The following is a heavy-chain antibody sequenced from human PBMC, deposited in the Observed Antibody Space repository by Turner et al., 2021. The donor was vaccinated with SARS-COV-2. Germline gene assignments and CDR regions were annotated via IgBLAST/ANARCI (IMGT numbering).Heavy chain of an antibody. Sequence: QVQLVQSGAEVKKPGASVKVSCKVSGYSLTELSMHWVRQAPGKGLEGMGGFDPEDGETIYAQKFQGRVTMTEDTSTDTAYMELSSLRSEDTAVYYCATGVAVAGTPSEYYYYYGMDVWGQGTTVTVSS. J-gene: IGHJ6*02. CDR1: GYSLTELS. V-gene: IGHV1-24*01. D-gene: IGHD6-19*01. CDR2: FDPEDGET. CDR3: ATGVAVAGTPSEYYYYYGMDV.